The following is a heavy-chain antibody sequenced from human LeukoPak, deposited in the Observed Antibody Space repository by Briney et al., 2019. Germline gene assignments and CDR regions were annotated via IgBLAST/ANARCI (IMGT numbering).Heavy chain of an antibody. V-gene: IGHV4-61*02. CDR2: IYTSGST. CDR3: ARNLPDWFP. CDR1: GGSISSSSYY. D-gene: IGHD3-9*01. J-gene: IGHJ5*02. Sequence: SETLSLTCTVSGGSISSSSYYSSWIRQPAGKGLEWIGRIYTSGSTNYNPSLKSRVTISVDTSKNQFSLKLSSVTAADTAVYYCARNLPDWFPWGQGTLVTVSS.